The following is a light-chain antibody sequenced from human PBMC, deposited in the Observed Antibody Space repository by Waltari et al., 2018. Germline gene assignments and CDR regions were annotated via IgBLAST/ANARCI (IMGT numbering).Light chain of an antibody. CDR1: QSIRSF. J-gene: IGKJ4*01. CDR2: AAS. CDR3: QRGYSPPRT. Sequence: DIQMTHSPSSLSASVGDRVTITCRASQSIRSFLNWYQQRPGKAPKLLIYAASSLESGVPSRFSGSGSGTDFTLTISSLQPEDFATYYCQRGYSPPRTFGGGTKVEIK. V-gene: IGKV1-39*01.